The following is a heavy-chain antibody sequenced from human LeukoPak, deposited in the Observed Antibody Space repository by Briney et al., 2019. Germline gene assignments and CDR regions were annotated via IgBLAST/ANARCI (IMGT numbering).Heavy chain of an antibody. CDR3: AKTTTVISRYFDY. Sequence: GGSLRLSCAASGFTFSSYAMSWVRQAPGKGLEWVSAISGSGGSTYYADSVKGRFTITRDNSKNTLYLQMNSLRAEDTAVYYCAKTTTVISRYFDYWGQGTLVTVSS. CDR2: ISGSGGST. D-gene: IGHD4-11*01. CDR1: GFTFSSYA. J-gene: IGHJ4*02. V-gene: IGHV3-23*01.